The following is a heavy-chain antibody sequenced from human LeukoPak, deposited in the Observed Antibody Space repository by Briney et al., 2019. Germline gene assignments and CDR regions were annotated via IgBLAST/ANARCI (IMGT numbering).Heavy chain of an antibody. Sequence: TSETLSLTCTVSGGSISSSSYYWGWIRQPPGKGLEWIGYIYYSGSTYYNPSLKSRITISVDTSKNQFSLKLSSVTAADTAVYYCARVGIRFWEAFDIWGQGTLVTVSS. CDR3: ARVGIRFWEAFDI. J-gene: IGHJ3*02. V-gene: IGHV4-61*05. D-gene: IGHD3-3*01. CDR2: IYYSGST. CDR1: GGSISSSSYY.